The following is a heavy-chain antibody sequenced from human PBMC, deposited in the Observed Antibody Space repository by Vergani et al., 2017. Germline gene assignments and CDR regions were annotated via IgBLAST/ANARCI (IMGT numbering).Heavy chain of an antibody. CDR3: TTDXRYCGDGSCYWLRDHHYYGMDV. V-gene: IGHV3-15*07. CDR1: GFSFRNAW. Sequence: EVHLVESGGGIVKPGGSLRLSCVASGFSFRNAWMNWVRRTPGKGLEWVGRIKSTFDRGTTDYAAAVKGRFTISRDDSKNTLFLQMNGLKTEDIGVYYCTTDXRYCGDGSCYWLRDHHYYGMDVWGQGTTVTVSS. J-gene: IGHJ6*02. CDR2: IKSTFDRGTT. D-gene: IGHD2-21*01.